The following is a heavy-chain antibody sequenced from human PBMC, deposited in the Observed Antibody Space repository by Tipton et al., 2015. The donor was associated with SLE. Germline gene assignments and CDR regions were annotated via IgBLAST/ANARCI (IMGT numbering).Heavy chain of an antibody. V-gene: IGHV3-9*01. D-gene: IGHD5-24*01. CDR3: AKDGSTEMWYFAL. CDR2: ISWNSGFV. CDR1: GFTVSSNY. J-gene: IGHJ2*01. Sequence: SLRLSCAASGFTVSSNYMSWVRQAPGKGLEWVSSISWNSGFVAYADSVKGRFTISRDNANNSLYLQMNSLKVEDTAFYYCAKDGSTEMWYFALWGRGTLVTVSS.